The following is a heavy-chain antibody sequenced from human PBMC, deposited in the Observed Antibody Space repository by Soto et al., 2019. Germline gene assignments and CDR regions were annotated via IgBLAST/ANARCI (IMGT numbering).Heavy chain of an antibody. Sequence: QVQLVESGGGVVQPGRSLRLSCAASGFTLSSYGMHWVRQAPGKGLEWVAVISYDGSNKYYADSVKGRFTISRDNSKNTLYLQMNSLRAEDTAVYYCAKTRGSGYYYYYYGMDVWGQGTTVTVSS. V-gene: IGHV3-30*18. CDR3: AKTRGSGYYYYYYGMDV. J-gene: IGHJ6*02. D-gene: IGHD3-22*01. CDR1: GFTLSSYG. CDR2: ISYDGSNK.